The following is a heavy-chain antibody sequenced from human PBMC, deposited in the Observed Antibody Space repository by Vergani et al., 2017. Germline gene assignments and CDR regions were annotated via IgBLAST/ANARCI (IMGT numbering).Heavy chain of an antibody. CDR3: ARDCSGTSCYTIYDGMDV. D-gene: IGHD2-2*02. J-gene: IGHJ6*01. CDR2: INPSGGST. V-gene: IGHV1-46*01. Sequence: QVQLVQSGAEVKKPGASVKVSCKASGYTFTRYYMHWVRQAPGQGLEWMGIINPSGGSTSYAQKFQGRVTMTRDTSTSTVYMELSSLRSEDTAVYYCARDCSGTSCYTIYDGMDVWREGSTVTVSS. CDR1: GYTFTRYY.